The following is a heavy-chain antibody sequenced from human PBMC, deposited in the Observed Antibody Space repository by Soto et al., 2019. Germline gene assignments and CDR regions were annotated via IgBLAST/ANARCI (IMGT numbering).Heavy chain of an antibody. CDR1: GFTFTRYS. V-gene: IGHV3-23*01. CDR2: ISSAVNT. D-gene: IGHD6-6*01. Sequence: GGSLRLSCAASGFTFTRYSMNWVRQAPGKGLEWVSSISSAVNTYYADSVKGRFTISRDNSKNTLSLQMNSLRAEDTAVYYCAKQVRDGTSSPYYFDYWGQGTLVTVSS. CDR3: AKQVRDGTSSPYYFDY. J-gene: IGHJ4*02.